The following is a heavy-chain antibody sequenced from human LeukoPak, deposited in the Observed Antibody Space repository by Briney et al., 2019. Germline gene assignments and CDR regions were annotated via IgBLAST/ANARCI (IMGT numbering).Heavy chain of an antibody. J-gene: IGHJ5*02. CDR1: GGSFSGYY. Sequence: SETLSLTCAVYGGSFSGYYWSWIRQPPGKGLEWIGEINHSGSTNYNPSLKSRVTISVDTSKNQFSLKLSPVTAADTAVYYCARGPGAAAAIPGRRSGLDPWGQGTLVTVSS. CDR3: ARGPGAAAAIPGRRSGLDP. CDR2: INHSGST. D-gene: IGHD2-2*02. V-gene: IGHV4-34*01.